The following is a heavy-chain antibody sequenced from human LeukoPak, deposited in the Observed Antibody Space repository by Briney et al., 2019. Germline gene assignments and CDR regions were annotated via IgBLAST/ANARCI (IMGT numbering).Heavy chain of an antibody. D-gene: IGHD3-10*01. J-gene: IGHJ3*02. CDR2: INHSGST. CDR3: ASLYLWFGGLTNAFDI. CDR1: GFSIGSGYY. Sequence: PSETLSLTCAVSGFSIGSGYYWSWIRQPPGKGLEWIGEINHSGSTNYNPSLKSRVTISVDTSKNQFSLKLSSVTAADTAVYYCASLYLWFGGLTNAFDIWGQGTMVTVSS. V-gene: IGHV4-34*01.